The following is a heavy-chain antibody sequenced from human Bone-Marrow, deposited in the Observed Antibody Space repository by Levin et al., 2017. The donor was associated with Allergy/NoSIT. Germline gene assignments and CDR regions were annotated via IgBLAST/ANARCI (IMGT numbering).Heavy chain of an antibody. Sequence: GASVKVSCKVSGHTLSEFSMQWVRQAPGKGLEWMGGFDPEDEKTIYAQQFQGRVTMTEDTSTDTAYMELSGLTSDDTAVYYCATADVIVVLAAGFDYWGQGTLVTVSS. V-gene: IGHV1-24*01. CDR3: ATADVIVVLAAGFDY. CDR1: GHTLSEFS. CDR2: FDPEDEKT. J-gene: IGHJ4*02. D-gene: IGHD2-15*01.